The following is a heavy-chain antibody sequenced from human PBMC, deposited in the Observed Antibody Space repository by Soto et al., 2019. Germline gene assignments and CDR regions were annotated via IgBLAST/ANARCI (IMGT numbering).Heavy chain of an antibody. V-gene: IGHV4-59*01. CDR3: ATGIGVRRVITGPDYYYGTNV. CDR2: IHHSGST. Sequence: PAETLSLTCTVSGGSIRSYDLSWIRQPPGKGLEWIGYIHHSGSTNYNASLNTPVTIPAASSNNQSSPKMSSVTAADTAVSYCATGIGVRRVITGPDYYYGTNVWGPGTTVTVSS. D-gene: IGHD3-10*01. J-gene: IGHJ6*02. CDR1: GGSIRSYD.